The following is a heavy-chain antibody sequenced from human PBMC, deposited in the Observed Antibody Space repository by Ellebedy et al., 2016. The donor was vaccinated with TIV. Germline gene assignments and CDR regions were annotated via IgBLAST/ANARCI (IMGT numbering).Heavy chain of an antibody. V-gene: IGHV4-59*08. CDR1: GGSISDYY. CDR3: ARRYSYGTKYFDL. CDR2: IFYSGST. Sequence: MPGGSLRLSCTVSGGSISDYYWNWIRQPPGKGLEWIGYIFYSGSTNYNPSLKSRVTISVDTSNSQFSLKVISVTAADTAVYYCARRYSYGTKYFDLWGRGTLVTVSS. J-gene: IGHJ2*01. D-gene: IGHD5-18*01.